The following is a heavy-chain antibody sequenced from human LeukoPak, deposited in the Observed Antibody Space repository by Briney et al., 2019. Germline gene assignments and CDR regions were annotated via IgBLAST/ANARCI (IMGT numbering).Heavy chain of an antibody. CDR2: IWYDGSNK. D-gene: IGHD6-13*01. CDR1: GFTFSSYG. CDR3: AREGSSSWYYGSTRAYNWFDP. J-gene: IGHJ5*02. V-gene: IGHV3-33*01. Sequence: GRSLRLFCAASGFTFSSYGMHWVRQAPGKGLEWVAVIWYDGSNKYYADSVKGRFTISRDNSKNTLYLQMNSLRAEDTAVYYCAREGSSSWYYGSTRAYNWFDPWGQGTLVTVSS.